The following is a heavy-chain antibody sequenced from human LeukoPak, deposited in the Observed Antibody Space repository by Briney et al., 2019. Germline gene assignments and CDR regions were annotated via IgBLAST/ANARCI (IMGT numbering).Heavy chain of an antibody. CDR1: GFTFDDYA. V-gene: IGHV3-9*01. Sequence: GRSLRLSCAASGFTFDDYAMHWVRQAPRKGLEWVSGISWNSGSIGYADSVKGRFTISRANAKNSLYLQMNSLRAEDTALYYCAKGSSGYSNWFDPWGQGTLVTVSS. D-gene: IGHD3-22*01. J-gene: IGHJ5*02. CDR3: AKGSSGYSNWFDP. CDR2: ISWNSGSI.